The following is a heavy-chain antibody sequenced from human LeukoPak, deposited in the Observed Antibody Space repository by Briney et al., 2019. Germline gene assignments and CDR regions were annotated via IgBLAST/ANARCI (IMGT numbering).Heavy chain of an antibody. Sequence: SGTLSLTCAVSGGSISSSNWWSWVRQPPGKGLEWIGEIYHSGSTNYNPSLKSRVTISVDKSKNQFSLKLSSVTAADTAVYYCARTLVTNYYYYGMDVWGQGTTVTVSS. CDR3: ARTLVTNYYYYGMDV. V-gene: IGHV4-4*02. CDR2: IYHSGST. D-gene: IGHD2-21*02. J-gene: IGHJ6*02. CDR1: GGSISSSNW.